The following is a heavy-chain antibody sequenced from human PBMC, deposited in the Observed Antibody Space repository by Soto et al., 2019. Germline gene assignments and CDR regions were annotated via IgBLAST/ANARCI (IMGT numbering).Heavy chain of an antibody. J-gene: IGHJ4*02. CDR2: ISASGGAT. CDR3: AKDVEGGSLFRGAFDY. CDR1: RFTFTSYA. Sequence: EVELLESGGGLVQPGGSLRLSCVASRFTFTSYAMSWVRQAPGKGLEWVAAISASGGATIHADSVKGRLNISRDNSKNTLYLQMNSLRAEDTAGYYCAKDVEGGSLFRGAFDYWGQGTQVTVSS. V-gene: IGHV3-23*01. D-gene: IGHD1-26*01.